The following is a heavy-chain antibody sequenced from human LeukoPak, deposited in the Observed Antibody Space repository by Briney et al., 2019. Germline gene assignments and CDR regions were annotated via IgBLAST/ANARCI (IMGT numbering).Heavy chain of an antibody. CDR2: IIPIFGTA. J-gene: IGHJ4*02. Sequence: SVKVSCKASGGTFSSYAISWVRQAPGQGLEWMGGIIPIFGTANYAQKFQGRVTITADESTSTAYMGLSSLRSEDTAVYYCARGAVVVVAATRVPYYFDYWGQGTLVTVSS. D-gene: IGHD2-15*01. CDR3: ARGAVVVVAATRVPYYFDY. CDR1: GGTFSSYA. V-gene: IGHV1-69*13.